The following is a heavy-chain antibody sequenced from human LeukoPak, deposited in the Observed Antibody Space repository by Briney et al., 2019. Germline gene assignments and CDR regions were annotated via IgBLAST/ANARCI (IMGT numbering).Heavy chain of an antibody. J-gene: IGHJ4*02. V-gene: IGHV3-21*01. D-gene: IGHD3-10*01. CDR3: ARAEIYYYGSGSPDY. Sequence: PGGFLRLSCAASGFTFSSYSMNWVRLAPGKGLEWVSSISSSSSYIYYADSVKGRFTISRDNAKNSLYLQMNSLRAEDTAVYYCARAEIYYYGSGSPDYWGQGTLVTVSS. CDR1: GFTFSSYS. CDR2: ISSSSSYI.